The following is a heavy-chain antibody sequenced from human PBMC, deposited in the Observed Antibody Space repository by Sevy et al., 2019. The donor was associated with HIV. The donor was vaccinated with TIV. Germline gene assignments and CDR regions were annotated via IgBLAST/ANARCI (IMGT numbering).Heavy chain of an antibody. V-gene: IGHV1-24*01. J-gene: IGHJ6*02. CDR1: GYTLTKLP. CDR2: FDPEDGET. CDR3: ATLDFWSENPFYGTDV. Sequence: ASVKVSCKVSGYTLTKLPMHWVRQAPGKGLELMGGFDPEDGETIYAQRFQGRVTMTEDTSTDTAYMELSSLRSEDTAVYYCATLDFWSENPFYGTDVWGQGTTVTVSS. D-gene: IGHD3-3*01.